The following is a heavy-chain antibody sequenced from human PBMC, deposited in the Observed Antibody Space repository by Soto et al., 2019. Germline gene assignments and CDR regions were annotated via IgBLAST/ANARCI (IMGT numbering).Heavy chain of an antibody. D-gene: IGHD3-3*01. J-gene: IGHJ4*02. CDR2: INHSGST. CDR1: GGSFSGYY. V-gene: IGHV4-34*01. Sequence: PSETLSLTCAVYGGSFSGYYWSWIRQPPGKGLEWIGEINHSGSTNYNPSLKSRVTISVDTSKNQFSLKLSSVTAADTAVYYCARGGNLRFLEWLFSYYFDYWGQGTLVTVSS. CDR3: ARGGNLRFLEWLFSYYFDY.